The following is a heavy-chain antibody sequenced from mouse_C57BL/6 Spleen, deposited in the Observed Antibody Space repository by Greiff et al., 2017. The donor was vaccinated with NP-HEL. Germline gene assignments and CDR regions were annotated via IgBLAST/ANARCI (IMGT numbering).Heavy chain of an antibody. CDR1: GYTFTSYW. Sequence: VQLQQPGAELAKPGASVKLSCKASGYTFTSYWMHWVKQRPGQGLEWIGMIHPNSGSTNYNEKFKSKATLTVDKSSSTAYMQLSSLTSEDSAVYYCARRGLGRDFDYWGQGTTLTVSS. CDR2: IHPNSGST. D-gene: IGHD4-1*01. CDR3: ARRGLGRDFDY. J-gene: IGHJ2*01. V-gene: IGHV1-64*01.